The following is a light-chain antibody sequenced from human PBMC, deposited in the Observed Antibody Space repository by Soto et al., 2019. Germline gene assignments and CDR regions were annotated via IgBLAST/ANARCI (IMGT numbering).Light chain of an antibody. Sequence: QSVLTQPPSVSGAPGQRVTISCTGSSSSIGAGYDVHWYQQLPGTAPKLLIYGNSNRPSGVPDRFSGSKSGTSASLAITGLQAEDEADYYCSSFAGTNSFVFGTGTKVTVL. CDR3: SSFAGTNSFV. J-gene: IGLJ1*01. CDR2: GNS. CDR1: SSSIGAGYD. V-gene: IGLV1-40*01.